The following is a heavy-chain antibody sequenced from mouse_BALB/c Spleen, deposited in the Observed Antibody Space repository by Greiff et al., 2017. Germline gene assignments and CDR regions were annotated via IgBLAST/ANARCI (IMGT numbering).Heavy chain of an antibody. Sequence: VQLKESGPGLVKPSQSLSLTCTVTGYSITSDYAWNWIRQFPGNKLEWMGYISYSGSTSYNPSLKSRISITRDTSKNQYFLQLNSVTTEDTATYYCARGYYGSSYVKVYFDYWGQGTTLTVSS. CDR1: GYSITSDYA. D-gene: IGHD1-1*01. J-gene: IGHJ2*01. CDR3: ARGYYGSSYVKVYFDY. CDR2: ISYSGST. V-gene: IGHV3-2*02.